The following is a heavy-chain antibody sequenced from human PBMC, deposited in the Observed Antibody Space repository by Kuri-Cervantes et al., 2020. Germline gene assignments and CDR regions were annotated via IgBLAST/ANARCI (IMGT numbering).Heavy chain of an antibody. V-gene: IGHV4-59*01. Sequence: GSLRLSCTVSGGSISSYYWSWIRQPPGKGLEWIGYIYYSGSTNYNPSLKSRVTISLDTSKNQFSLRLNSVTAADTAVYYCAGRLGDSSGYFWFFDLWGRGTLVTVSS. D-gene: IGHD3-22*01. CDR2: IYYSGST. J-gene: IGHJ2*01. CDR3: AGRLGDSSGYFWFFDL. CDR1: GGSISSYY.